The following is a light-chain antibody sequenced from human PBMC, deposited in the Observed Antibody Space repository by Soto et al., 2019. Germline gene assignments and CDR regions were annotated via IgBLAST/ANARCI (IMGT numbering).Light chain of an antibody. CDR1: SSDVGGYNY. CDR3: SSYTSSSTPYV. Sequence: HSALTKPASVSGSPGQSITISCTGTSSDVGGYNYVSWYQQHPGKAHKLMIYEVSNRPSGVSNRFSGSKSGNTASLTISGLQAEDEADYYCSSYTSSSTPYVFGTGTKVTV. CDR2: EVS. V-gene: IGLV2-14*01. J-gene: IGLJ1*01.